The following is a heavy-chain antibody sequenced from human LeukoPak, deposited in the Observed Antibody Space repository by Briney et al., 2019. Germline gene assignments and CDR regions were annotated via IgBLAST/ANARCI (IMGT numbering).Heavy chain of an antibody. CDR2: ISNSGSTI. CDR3: AREGRGGAFDI. D-gene: IGHD3-10*01. V-gene: IGHV3-11*04. Sequence: GGSLRLSCAASGFTFSDYYMSWIRQAPGRGLEWLSYISNSGSTIYYADSVKGRFTISRDNAKNSLYLQMNSLRAEDTAVYYCAREGRGGAFDIWGQGTMVTVSS. CDR1: GFTFSDYY. J-gene: IGHJ3*02.